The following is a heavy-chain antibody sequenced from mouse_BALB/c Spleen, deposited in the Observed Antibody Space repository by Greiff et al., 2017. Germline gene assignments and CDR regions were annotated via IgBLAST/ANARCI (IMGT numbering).Heavy chain of an antibody. Sequence: VQLQQSGPELVKPGASVKIPCKASGYTFTDYNMDWVKQSHGKSLEWIGDINPNNGGTIYNQKFKGKATLTVDKSSSTAYMELRSLTSEDTAVYYCARLGGNYVWYFDVWGAGTTVTVSS. D-gene: IGHD2-1*01. J-gene: IGHJ1*01. CDR1: GYTFTDYN. CDR2: INPNNGGT. CDR3: ARLGGNYVWYFDV. V-gene: IGHV1-18*01.